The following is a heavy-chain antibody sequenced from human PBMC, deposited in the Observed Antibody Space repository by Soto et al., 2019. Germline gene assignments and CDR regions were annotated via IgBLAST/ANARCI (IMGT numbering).Heavy chain of an antibody. CDR3: ATEDLYGSGSYFADY. CDR2: ISAYNGNT. V-gene: IGHV1-18*01. J-gene: IGHJ4*02. Sequence: ASVKVSCKASGYTFTSYGISWVRQAPGQGLEWMGWISAYNGNTNYAQKLQGRVTMTTDTSTSTAYMELRSLRSDDTAVYYCATEDLYGSGSYFADYWGQGTLVTVSS. CDR1: GYTFTSYG. D-gene: IGHD3-10*01.